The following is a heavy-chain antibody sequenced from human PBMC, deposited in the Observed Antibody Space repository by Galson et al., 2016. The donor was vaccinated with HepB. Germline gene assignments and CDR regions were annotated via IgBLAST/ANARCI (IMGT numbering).Heavy chain of an antibody. V-gene: IGHV1-18*01. CDR3: ARDSTSRDFWTGVSGYYAYAMDV. CDR1: GYTFTSYV. CDR2: INIYNGNT. J-gene: IGHJ6*02. D-gene: IGHD3/OR15-3a*01. Sequence: SVKVSCKASGYTFTSYVINWVRQAPGQGLEWMGWINIYNGNTDYAQTLQGSVTMTTDTSTSTAYMELRSLRSDDTAVYYCARDSTSRDFWTGVSGYYAYAMDVWGQGTTVTVSS.